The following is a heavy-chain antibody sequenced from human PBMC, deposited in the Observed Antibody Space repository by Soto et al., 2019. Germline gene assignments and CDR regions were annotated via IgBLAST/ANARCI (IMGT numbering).Heavy chain of an antibody. V-gene: IGHV1-69*06. Sequence: SVKVSCKASGGTFSSYAISGVRQAPGRGLEWMGGIIPIFGTANYAQKFQGRVTTTADKSTSTAYMELSSLRSEDTAVYYCARGGIVVVVAATPDRAFGIRCPGPLGTVS. CDR2: IIPIFGTA. CDR3: ARGGIVVVVAATPDRAFGI. CDR1: GGTFSSYA. D-gene: IGHD2-15*01. J-gene: IGHJ3*02.